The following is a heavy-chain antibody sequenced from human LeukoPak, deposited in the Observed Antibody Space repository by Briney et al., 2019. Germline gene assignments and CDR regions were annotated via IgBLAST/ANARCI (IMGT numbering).Heavy chain of an antibody. D-gene: IGHD4-17*01. CDR3: ARRNRYGSSPSMDDY. CDR2: ISSSSSYI. V-gene: IGHV3-21*01. CDR1: GFTFSSYS. J-gene: IGHJ4*02. Sequence: GGSLRLSCAASGFTFSSYSMNWVRQAPGKGLEWVSSISSSSSYIYYADSVKGRFTISRDNAKNSLYLQMNSLRAEDTAVYYCARRNRYGSSPSMDDYWGQGTLVAVSS.